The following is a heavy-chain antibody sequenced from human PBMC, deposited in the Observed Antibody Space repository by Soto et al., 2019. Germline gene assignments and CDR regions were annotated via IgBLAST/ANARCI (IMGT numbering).Heavy chain of an antibody. CDR2: ISYDGSNK. CDR1: GFTFSSYG. V-gene: IGHV3-30*18. J-gene: IGHJ5*02. Sequence: PGGSLRLSCAASGFTFSSYGMHWVRQAPGKGLEWVAVISYDGSNKYYADSVKGRFTISRDNSKNMLYLQMNSLRAEDTAVYYCAKDYSSSRIAAEAHWFDPWGQGTLVTVSS. CDR3: AKDYSSSRIAAEAHWFDP. D-gene: IGHD6-13*01.